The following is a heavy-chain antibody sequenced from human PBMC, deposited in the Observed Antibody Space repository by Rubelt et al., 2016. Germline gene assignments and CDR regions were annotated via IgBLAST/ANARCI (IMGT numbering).Heavy chain of an antibody. V-gene: IGHV3-66*02. CDR2: SGGST. CDR3: ARAGGKDYESSGYPNADAFDI. J-gene: IGHJ3*02. Sequence: SGGSTYYADSVKGRFTISRDNSKNTLYLQTNSLRAEDTAVYYCARAGGKDYESSGYPNADAFDIWGQGTMVTVSS. D-gene: IGHD3-22*01.